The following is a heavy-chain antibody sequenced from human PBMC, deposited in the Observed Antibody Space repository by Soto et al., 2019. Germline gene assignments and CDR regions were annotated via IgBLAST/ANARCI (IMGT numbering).Heavy chain of an antibody. CDR1: GGSISSSNW. Sequence: SETLSLTCAVSGGSISSSNWWSCVRQPPGKGLEWIGEIYHSGSTNYNPSLKSRVTISVDKSKNQFSLKLSSVTAADTAVYYCARIRSGKSSSWYSTWGKGTLVTSPQ. V-gene: IGHV4-4*02. CDR2: IYHSGST. J-gene: IGHJ5*02. D-gene: IGHD6-13*01. CDR3: ARIRSGKSSSWYST.